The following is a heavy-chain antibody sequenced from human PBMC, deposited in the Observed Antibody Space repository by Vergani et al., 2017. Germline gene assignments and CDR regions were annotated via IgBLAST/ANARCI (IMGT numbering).Heavy chain of an antibody. CDR2: INPSGGHK. V-gene: IGHV1-46*03. J-gene: IGHJ4*02. Sequence: QVQVVQSGAEVKKSGASVQVSCKTSGYTFSNYYMHWVRQAPGQGLEWMGIINPSGGHKNYAQKFQGRVTMTRDTSTSTVYMELSSLRSEDTAIYYCARGDYGILTGYRYWGQGTLVTVSA. CDR3: ARGDYGILTGYRY. D-gene: IGHD3-9*01. CDR1: GYTFSNYY.